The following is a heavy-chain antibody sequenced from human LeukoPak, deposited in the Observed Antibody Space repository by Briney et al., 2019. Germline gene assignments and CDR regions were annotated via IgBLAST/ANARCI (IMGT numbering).Heavy chain of an antibody. Sequence: SETLSLTCTVSGDSVSNYYWTWIRQPPGKGLEWVGYIYYSGSTNYNPSLKSRVTISVDTSKNQFSLKLSSVTAADTAVYYCARAIRSSGWYVYWGQGTLVTVSS. D-gene: IGHD6-19*01. J-gene: IGHJ4*02. CDR2: IYYSGST. CDR1: GDSVSNYY. CDR3: ARAIRSSGWYVY. V-gene: IGHV4-59*02.